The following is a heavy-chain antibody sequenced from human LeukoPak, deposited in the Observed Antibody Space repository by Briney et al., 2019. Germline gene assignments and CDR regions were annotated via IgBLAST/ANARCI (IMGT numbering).Heavy chain of an antibody. D-gene: IGHD2-15*01. CDR2: MNPNSGHT. CDR3: VRRVVLTRRDRCNWFDP. CDR1: GYTFASYD. Sequence: ASVKVSCKASGYTFASYDINWIRQAPGQGLEWMGWMNPNSGHTNYAQKFQGRLSLTRDTSITTAYMELSSLTSDDTAVYYCVRRVVLTRRDRCNWFDPWGQGTLVSVSS. V-gene: IGHV1-8*01. J-gene: IGHJ5*02.